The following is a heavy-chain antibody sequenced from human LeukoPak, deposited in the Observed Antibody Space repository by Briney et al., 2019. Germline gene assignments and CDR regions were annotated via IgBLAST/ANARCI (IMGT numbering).Heavy chain of an antibody. J-gene: IGHJ4*02. CDR1: GFTFSSYA. CDR2: ISYDGSNK. Sequence: PGGSLRLSCAASGFTFSSYAMHWVRQAPGKGLEWVAVISYDGSNKYYADSVKGRFTISRDNSKNTLYLQMNSLRAEDTAVYYWSGGYGILTCPYYLGQGTLVTVSS. V-gene: IGHV3-30-3*01. CDR3: SGGYGILTCPYY. D-gene: IGHD3-9*01.